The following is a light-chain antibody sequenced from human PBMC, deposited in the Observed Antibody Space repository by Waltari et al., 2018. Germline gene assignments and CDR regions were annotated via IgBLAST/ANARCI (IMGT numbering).Light chain of an antibody. CDR3: LQRSNWPWT. J-gene: IGKJ1*01. Sequence: EIVMTQSPATLSLSPGERATLSCRASQSVSSSLAWYQQKPGQAPRLLIYGASNRATGVPDRFSGSGSGTDFTLTISSLDPEDVAVYYCLQRSNWPWTFGQG. V-gene: IGKV3-15*01. CDR2: GAS. CDR1: QSVSSS.